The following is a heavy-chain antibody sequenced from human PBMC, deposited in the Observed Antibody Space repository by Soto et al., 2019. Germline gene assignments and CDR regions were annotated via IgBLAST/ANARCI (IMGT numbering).Heavy chain of an antibody. CDR2: ISGSGGST. Sequence: GESLKISCAASGFTFSSYAMSWVRQAPGKGLEWVSAISGSGGSTYYADSVKGRFTISRDNSKNTLYLQMNSLRAEDTAVYYCAKVPSVAEGVDYWGQGTLVTVSS. CDR3: AKVPSVAEGVDY. CDR1: GFTFSSYA. J-gene: IGHJ4*02. D-gene: IGHD6-19*01. V-gene: IGHV3-23*01.